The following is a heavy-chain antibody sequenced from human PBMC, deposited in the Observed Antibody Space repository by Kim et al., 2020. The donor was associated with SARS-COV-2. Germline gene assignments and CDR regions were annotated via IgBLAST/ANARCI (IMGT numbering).Heavy chain of an antibody. CDR3: AKDIGEMATTAYFDY. V-gene: IGHV3-9*01. J-gene: IGHJ4*02. D-gene: IGHD5-12*01. Sequence: GGSLRLSCAASGFTFGDYAMHWVRQAPGKGLEWVSGISWNSGSIGYADSVKGRFTISRDNAKNSLYLQMNSLRAEDTALYYCAKDIGEMATTAYFDYWGQGTLVTVSS. CDR1: GFTFGDYA. CDR2: ISWNSGSI.